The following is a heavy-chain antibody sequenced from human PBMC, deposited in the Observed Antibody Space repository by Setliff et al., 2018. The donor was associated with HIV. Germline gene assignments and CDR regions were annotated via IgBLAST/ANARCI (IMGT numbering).Heavy chain of an antibody. CDR1: GGSVNSRNYF. CDR3: VRHDDSDFSGDPDWFDP. J-gene: IGHJ5*02. Sequence: SETLSLTCTVSGGSVNSRNYFWGWIRQPPGKGLEWIGTLYYSGEIRYNPSLKSRVTISVDTSKNQFSLNLNSVTAADTAVYYCVRHDDSDFSGDPDWFDPWGQGILVTVSS. V-gene: IGHV4-39*01. CDR2: LYYSGEI. D-gene: IGHD2-15*01.